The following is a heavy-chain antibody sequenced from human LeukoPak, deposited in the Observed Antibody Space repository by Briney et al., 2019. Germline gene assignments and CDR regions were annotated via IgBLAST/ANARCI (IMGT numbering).Heavy chain of an antibody. D-gene: IGHD6-13*01. CDR3: WAAAAYYYYYGMDV. CDR1: GFTFSNAW. V-gene: IGHV3-15*01. J-gene: IGHJ6*04. Sequence: GGSLRLSCAASGFTFSNAWMSWVRQAPGKGLEWVGRIKSKTDGGTTDYAAPVKGRFTISRDDSKNTLYLQMNSLKTEDTAEYYCWAAAAYYYYYGMDVWGKGTTVTVSS. CDR2: IKSKTDGGTT.